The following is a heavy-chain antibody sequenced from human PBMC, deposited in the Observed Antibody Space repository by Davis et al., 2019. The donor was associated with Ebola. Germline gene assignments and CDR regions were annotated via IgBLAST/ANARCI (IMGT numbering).Heavy chain of an antibody. CDR3: VKDTSNIWVDV. J-gene: IGHJ3*01. V-gene: IGHV3-30*02. Sequence: GGSLRLSCAASGFTLSGYDMNWVRQAPGKGLQWVAVIWDDGSNKYYADSVKGRFTVSRDNSKNTLYLQMNSLRAEDTALDYCVKDTSNIWVDVWGQGTLVTVSA. D-gene: IGHD2/OR15-2a*01. CDR2: IWDDGSNK. CDR1: GFTLSGYD.